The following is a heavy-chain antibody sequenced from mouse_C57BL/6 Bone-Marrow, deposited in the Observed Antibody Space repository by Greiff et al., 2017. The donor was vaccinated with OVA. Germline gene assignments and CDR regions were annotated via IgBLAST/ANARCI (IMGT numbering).Heavy chain of an antibody. D-gene: IGHD1-1*01. Sequence: VQRVESGAELVKPGASVKISCKASGYAFSSYWMNWVKQRPGKGLEWIGQIYPGDGDTNYNGKFKGKATLTADKSSSTAYMQLSSLTSEDSAVYFCAREDGGRDFDYWGQGTTLTVSS. J-gene: IGHJ2*01. CDR2: IYPGDGDT. CDR1: GYAFSSYW. CDR3: AREDGGRDFDY. V-gene: IGHV1-80*01.